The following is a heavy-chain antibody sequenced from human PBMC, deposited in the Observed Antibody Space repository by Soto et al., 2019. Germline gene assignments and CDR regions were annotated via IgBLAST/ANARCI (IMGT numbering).Heavy chain of an antibody. J-gene: IGHJ3*02. CDR3: AREVPGTVVTHDAFDI. V-gene: IGHV3-30-3*01. D-gene: IGHD2-21*02. CDR1: GFTFSSYA. CDR2: ISYDGSNK. Sequence: PGGSLRLSCAASGFTFSSYAMHWVRQAPGKGLEWVAVISYDGSNKYYADSVKGRFTISRDNSKNTLYLQMNSLRAEDTAVYYFAREVPGTVVTHDAFDIWGQGTMVTVSS.